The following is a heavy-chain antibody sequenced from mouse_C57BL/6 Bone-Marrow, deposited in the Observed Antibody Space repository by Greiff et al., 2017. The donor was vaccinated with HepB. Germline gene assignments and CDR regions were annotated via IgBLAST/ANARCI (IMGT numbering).Heavy chain of an antibody. D-gene: IGHD2-4*01. CDR2: ISSGGDYI. J-gene: IGHJ4*01. Sequence: DVHLVESGEGLVKPGGSLKLSCAASGFTFSSYAMSWVRQTPEKRLEWVAYISSGGDYIYYADTVKGRFTISRDNARNTLYLQMSSLKSEDTAMYYCTRDHYDYEEDYAMDYWGQGTSVTVSS. V-gene: IGHV5-9-1*02. CDR1: GFTFSSYA. CDR3: TRDHYDYEEDYAMDY.